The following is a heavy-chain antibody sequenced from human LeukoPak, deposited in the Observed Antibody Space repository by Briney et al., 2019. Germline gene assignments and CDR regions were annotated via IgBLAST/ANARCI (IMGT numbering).Heavy chain of an antibody. Sequence: NPSETLSLTCTVSSGSIRTSYCSWIRQPPGKGLEWIGYIYYSGSTNYNPSLKSRVTISVDTSRNQFSLKLSSVTAADTAVYYCARHYGPWGQGTLVTVSS. CDR2: IYYSGST. D-gene: IGHD3-16*01. CDR3: ARHYGP. J-gene: IGHJ4*02. CDR1: SGSIRTSY. V-gene: IGHV4-59*01.